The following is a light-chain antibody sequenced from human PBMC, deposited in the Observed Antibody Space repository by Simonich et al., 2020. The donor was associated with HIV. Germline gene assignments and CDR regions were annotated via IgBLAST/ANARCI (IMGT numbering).Light chain of an antibody. Sequence: QSALTQPASVSGSPGQSITISCTGTSSDVGDYKYVSWYQQHPGKAPKLMIYEVSKRPSGVPDRFSGSKSGNTASLAVSGLQAEDEADYYCSSYAGSNYVVFGGGTKLTVL. J-gene: IGLJ2*01. CDR1: SSDVGDYKY. CDR2: EVS. V-gene: IGLV2-8*01. CDR3: SSYAGSNYVV.